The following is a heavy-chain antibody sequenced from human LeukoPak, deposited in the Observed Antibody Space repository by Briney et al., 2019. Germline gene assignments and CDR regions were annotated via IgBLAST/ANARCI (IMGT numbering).Heavy chain of an antibody. D-gene: IGHD3-22*01. J-gene: IGHJ3*02. CDR3: ARDYDSSGYPDDAFDI. V-gene: IGHV3-64*01. Sequence: GGSLRLSCAASGFTFSSYAMHWVRQAPGKGLEYVSAISSNGGSTYYANSVKGRFTISRDNSKNTLYLQMGSLRAEDMAVYYCARDYDSSGYPDDAFDIWGQGTMVTVSS. CDR2: ISSNGGST. CDR1: GFTFSSYA.